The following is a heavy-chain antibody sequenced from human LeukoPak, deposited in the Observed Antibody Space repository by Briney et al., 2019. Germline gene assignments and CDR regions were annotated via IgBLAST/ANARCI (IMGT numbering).Heavy chain of an antibody. V-gene: IGHV3-74*01. Sequence: PGGSLRLSCAASGFTFSGYWMHWVRQAAGEGLVWVSRIKGDGSSTSYADSVKGRFTISRDNAKNTLYLQMNSLRAEDTAVYYCARSDWFDPWGQGTLVTVSS. CDR2: IKGDGSST. CDR1: GFTFSGYW. CDR3: ARSDWFDP. J-gene: IGHJ5*02.